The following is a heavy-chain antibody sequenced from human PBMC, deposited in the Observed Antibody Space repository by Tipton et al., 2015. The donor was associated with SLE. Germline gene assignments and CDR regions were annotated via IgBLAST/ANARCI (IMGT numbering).Heavy chain of an antibody. Sequence: TLSLTCAVYGGSFSGYYWSWIRQPPGKGLEWIGEINHSGSTNYNPSLKSRVTISVDTSKNQLSLKLSSVTAADTAVYYCARAIVATIIGWFDPWGQGTLVTVSS. CDR3: ARAIVATIIGWFDP. J-gene: IGHJ5*02. CDR2: INHSGST. D-gene: IGHD5-12*01. CDR1: GGSFSGYY. V-gene: IGHV4-34*01.